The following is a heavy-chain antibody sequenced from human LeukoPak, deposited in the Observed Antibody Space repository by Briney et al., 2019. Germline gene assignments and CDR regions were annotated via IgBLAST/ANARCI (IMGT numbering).Heavy chain of an antibody. Sequence: PSETLSLTCAVSGYSISSGYYWGWIRQPPGKGLEWIGSIYHSGSTYYNPSLKSRVTISVDTSKNQFSLKLSSVTAADTAVYYCARLFNSCGIMDFDYWGQGDLVSVSS. CDR1: GYSISSGYY. V-gene: IGHV4-38-2*01. J-gene: IGHJ4*02. CDR3: ARLFNSCGIMDFDY. CDR2: IYHSGST. D-gene: IGHD5-18*01.